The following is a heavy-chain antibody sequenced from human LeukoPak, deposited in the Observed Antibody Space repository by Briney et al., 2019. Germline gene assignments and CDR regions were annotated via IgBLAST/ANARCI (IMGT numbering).Heavy chain of an antibody. CDR2: IIPIFGTA. V-gene: IGHV1-69*05. CDR3: ARGGYSSSFNWFDP. J-gene: IGHJ5*02. CDR1: GGTFSSYT. Sequence: SVKVSCKASGGTFSSYTFSWVRQAPGQGLEWMGGIIPIFGTANYAQKFQGRVTMTRDMSASTVYMELSSLRSEDTAVYYCARGGYSSSFNWFDPWGQGTLVTVSS. D-gene: IGHD6-13*01.